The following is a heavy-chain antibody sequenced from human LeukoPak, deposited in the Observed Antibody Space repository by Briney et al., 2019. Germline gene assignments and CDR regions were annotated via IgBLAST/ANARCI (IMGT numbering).Heavy chain of an antibody. D-gene: IGHD6-13*01. CDR2: IYYSGST. CDR3: ARDTSSSWSDY. Sequence: PSETLSLTCTVSGGSISSSSYYWGWIRQPPGKGLEWIGSIYYSGSTYYNPSLKSRVTISVDTSKNQFSLKLSSVTAADTAVYYCARDTSSSWSDYWGQGTLVTVSS. J-gene: IGHJ4*02. V-gene: IGHV4-39*07. CDR1: GGSISSSSYY.